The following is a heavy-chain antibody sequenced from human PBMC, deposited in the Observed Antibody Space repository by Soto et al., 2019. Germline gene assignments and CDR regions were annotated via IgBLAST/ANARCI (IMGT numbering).Heavy chain of an antibody. V-gene: IGHV1-69*13. D-gene: IGHD6-13*01. CDR3: ARGAEAADYYYYGMDV. Sequence: SVKVSCKASGGTFSSYAISWVRQAPGQGLEWMGGIIPIFGTANYAQKFQGRVTITADESTSTAYMELSSLRSEDTAVYYCARGAEAADYYYYGMDVWGQGTTVTVSS. CDR1: GGTFSSYA. J-gene: IGHJ6*02. CDR2: IIPIFGTA.